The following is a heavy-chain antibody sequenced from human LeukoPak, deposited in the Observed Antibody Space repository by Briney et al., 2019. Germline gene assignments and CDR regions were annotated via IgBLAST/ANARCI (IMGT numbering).Heavy chain of an antibody. V-gene: IGHV4-59*01. CDR3: ASGNWRYYFDY. CDR1: GGSISSYY. J-gene: IGHJ4*02. Sequence: SETLSFTCTVSGGSISSYYWSWIRQPPGKGLEWIGYIYYSGSTNYNPSLKSRVTISVDTSKNQFSLKLSSVTAADTAVYYCASGNWRYYFDYWGQGTLVTVSS. D-gene: IGHD1-1*01. CDR2: IYYSGST.